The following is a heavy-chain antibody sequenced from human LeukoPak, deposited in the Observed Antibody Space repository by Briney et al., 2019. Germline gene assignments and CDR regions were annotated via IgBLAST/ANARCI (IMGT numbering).Heavy chain of an antibody. J-gene: IGHJ5*02. CDR3: ARGKRRIAARPLDP. V-gene: IGHV1-8*01. CDR2: MNPNSGNT. CDR1: GYAFTSYD. Sequence: APVKVSCKASGYAFTSYDINWVRQATGQGLEWMGWMNPNSGNTGYAQKFQGRVTMTRNTSISTAYMELSSLRSEDTAVYYCARGKRRIAARPLDPWGQGTLVTVSS. D-gene: IGHD6-6*01.